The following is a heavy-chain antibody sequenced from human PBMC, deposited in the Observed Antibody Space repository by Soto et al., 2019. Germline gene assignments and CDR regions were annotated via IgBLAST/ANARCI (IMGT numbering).Heavy chain of an antibody. Sequence: QVQLEQSGSEVQKSGSSVKVSCKASGYSFSSHAITWVRQAPGQGLEWMGGIIPVFGTLTYAQKFQGRLTISADKSTNTSSLELRSLRSEDTAVYYCARGGALSTSWYWGDGLDSWGQGTQVTVSS. CDR2: IIPVFGTL. J-gene: IGHJ4*02. V-gene: IGHV1-69*06. D-gene: IGHD6-13*01. CDR3: ARGGALSTSWYWGDGLDS. CDR1: GYSFSSHA.